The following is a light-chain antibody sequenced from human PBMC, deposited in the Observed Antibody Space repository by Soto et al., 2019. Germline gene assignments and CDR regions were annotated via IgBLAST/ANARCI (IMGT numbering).Light chain of an antibody. J-gene: IGLJ1*01. CDR3: SSYTPSRNTYV. Sequence: QSVLTQPASVSGTPGQSIPISCTGTSTDLHNNNYDSWYQQHPGRAPKLIIYHVSYRPSGVPNRFSGSKSDSSASLTISGLQAEDEADYYCSSYTPSRNTYVVGTGTKVTVL. CDR1: STDLHNNNY. V-gene: IGLV2-14*03. CDR2: HVS.